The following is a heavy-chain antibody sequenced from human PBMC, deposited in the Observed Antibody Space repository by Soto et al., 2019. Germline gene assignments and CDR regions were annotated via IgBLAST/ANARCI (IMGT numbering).Heavy chain of an antibody. V-gene: IGHV1-69*08. CDR3: ARPDFGDYWYFDL. Sequence: QDQLVQFGAEVKKPGSSVKVSCKASGGTFSSHTFSWVRQAPGQGLQWRGRIIPALGTATYAQKFQGSVLITEDESATTVYMELDSITSEDKAVYYCARPDFGDYWYFDLWGRGTLVTVSS. J-gene: IGHJ2*01. D-gene: IGHD4-17*01. CDR1: GGTFSSHT. CDR2: IIPALGTA.